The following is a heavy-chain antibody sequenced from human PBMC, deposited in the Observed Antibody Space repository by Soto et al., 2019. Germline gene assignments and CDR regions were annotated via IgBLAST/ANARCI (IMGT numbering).Heavy chain of an antibody. Sequence: QVQLVESGGGVVQPGRSLRLSCAASGFTFSSYGMHWVRQAPGKGLEWVAVIWYDGSNKYYADSVKGRFTISRDNSKTTRYLQMNSLRAEDTAVYYCARDVMVTAMVMWYFDLWGRGTLVTFSS. V-gene: IGHV3-33*01. CDR3: ARDVMVTAMVMWYFDL. J-gene: IGHJ2*01. D-gene: IGHD2-21*02. CDR1: GFTFSSYG. CDR2: IWYDGSNK.